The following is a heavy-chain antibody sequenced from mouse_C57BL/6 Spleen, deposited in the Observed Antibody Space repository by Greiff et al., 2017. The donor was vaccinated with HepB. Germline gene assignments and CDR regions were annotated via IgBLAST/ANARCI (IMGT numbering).Heavy chain of an antibody. CDR1: GYTFTDYY. CDR2: IYPGSGNT. J-gene: IGHJ3*01. V-gene: IGHV1-76*01. D-gene: IGHD1-1*01. CDR3: ARSHYYGSPWFAY. Sequence: VQLQQSGAELVRPGASVKLSCKASGYTFTDYYINWVKQRPGQGLEWIARIYPGSGNTYYNEKFKGKATLTAEKSSSTAYMQLSSLTSEDSAVYCCARSHYYGSPWFAYWGQGTLVTVSA.